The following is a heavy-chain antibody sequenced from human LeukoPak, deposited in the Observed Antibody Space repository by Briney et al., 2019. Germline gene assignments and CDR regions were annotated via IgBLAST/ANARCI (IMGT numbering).Heavy chain of an antibody. CDR1: GITFSGYS. D-gene: IGHD5-24*01. J-gene: IGHJ4*02. Sequence: GGSLRLSCAASGITFSGYSMNWVRQAPGKGLEWVSYISSSSTTISYADSVKGRFTISRDVAKNSLYLQMNSLRAEDTAVYYCARETGWYFDYWGQGTLVAVSS. CDR2: ISSSSTTI. CDR3: ARETGWYFDY. V-gene: IGHV3-48*04.